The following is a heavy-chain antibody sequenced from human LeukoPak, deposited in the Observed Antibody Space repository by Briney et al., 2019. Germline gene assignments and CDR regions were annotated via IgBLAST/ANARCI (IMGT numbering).Heavy chain of an antibody. CDR1: GFTFSSYG. V-gene: IGHV3-23*01. Sequence: SGGSLRLSCAASGFTFSSYGMSWVRQAPGKGLEWVSAISGSGGSTYYADSVKGRFTISRDNSKNTLYLQMNSLRAEDTAVYYCAKEGLQRDHWSPGARFDYWGQGTLVTVSS. CDR3: AKEGLQRDHWSPGARFDY. J-gene: IGHJ4*02. D-gene: IGHD2-8*02. CDR2: ISGSGGST.